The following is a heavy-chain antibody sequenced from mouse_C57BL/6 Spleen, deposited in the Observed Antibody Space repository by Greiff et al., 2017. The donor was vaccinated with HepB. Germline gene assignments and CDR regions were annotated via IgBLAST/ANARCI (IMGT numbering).Heavy chain of an antibody. D-gene: IGHD2-3*01. CDR1: GYSITSGYY. J-gene: IGHJ2*01. Sequence: EVKLQESGPGLVKPSQSLSLTCSVTGYSITSGYYWNWIRQFPGNKLEWMGYISYDGSNNYNPSLKNRISITRDTSKNQFFLKLNSVTTEDTATYYCARGIYDGFPYYFDYWGQGTTLTVSS. V-gene: IGHV3-6*01. CDR3: ARGIYDGFPYYFDY. CDR2: ISYDGSN.